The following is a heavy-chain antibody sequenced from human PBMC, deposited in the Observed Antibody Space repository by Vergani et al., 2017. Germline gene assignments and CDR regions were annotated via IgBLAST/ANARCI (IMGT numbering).Heavy chain of an antibody. Sequence: QLVDSGGGWVQPGGSLRLSCVVSGFDFSSYIMNWVRQAPGKGLEWVSFVSTGTKSQSYAESVKGRFTISRDSAKNSLYLQMDSLRAEDTAVYYCAREYSSTSGRAFDFWGQGTKVTVSS. V-gene: IGHV3-48*01. CDR1: GFDFSSYI. J-gene: IGHJ3*01. CDR2: VSTGTKSQ. CDR3: AREYSSTSGRAFDF. D-gene: IGHD2-2*01.